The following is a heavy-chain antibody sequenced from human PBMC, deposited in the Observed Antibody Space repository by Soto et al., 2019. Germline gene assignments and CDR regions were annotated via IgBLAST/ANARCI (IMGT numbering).Heavy chain of an antibody. Sequence: SETLSLTCAVSGYSISSGYYWGWVRQPPGKGLEWIGSFHHSGSISYNPSLKTRVTMSADMPKNEFSLKLSFVTAADTAVYYCARDHYSSGYLVSPHWGQGALVTVSS. CDR1: GYSISSGYY. J-gene: IGHJ4*02. CDR2: FHHSGSI. CDR3: ARDHYSSGYLVSPH. D-gene: IGHD6-25*01. V-gene: IGHV4-38-2*02.